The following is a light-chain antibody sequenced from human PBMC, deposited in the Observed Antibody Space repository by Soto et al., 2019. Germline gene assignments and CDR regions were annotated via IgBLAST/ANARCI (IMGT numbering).Light chain of an antibody. CDR2: EVS. V-gene: IGLV2-14*01. CDR3: SSYTSSSTGV. CDR1: SSDVGGYNY. J-gene: IGLJ1*01. Sequence: QSALTQPASVSGSPGQSITISCTGTSSDVGGYNYVSWYQQHPGKAPKLMIYEVSNRHSGVSNRFSGSKSGNTASLTISGLQAEDEADYYCSSYTSSSTGVFGTGTKV.